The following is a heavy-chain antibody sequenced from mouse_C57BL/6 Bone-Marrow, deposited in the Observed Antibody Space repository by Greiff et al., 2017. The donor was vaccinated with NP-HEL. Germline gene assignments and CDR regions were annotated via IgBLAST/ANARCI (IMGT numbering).Heavy chain of an antibody. D-gene: IGHD1-3*01. CDR1: GYTFTSYG. CDR3: ASPLMD. V-gene: IGHV1-81*01. J-gene: IGHJ2*01. Sequence: VQLQQSGAELARPGASVKLSCKASGYTFTSYGISWVKQRTGQGLEWIGEIYPRSGNTYYNEKFKGTATLTADKSSSTAYMELRSLTSEDSAVYFCASPLMDGGQGTTLTVSS. CDR2: IYPRSGNT.